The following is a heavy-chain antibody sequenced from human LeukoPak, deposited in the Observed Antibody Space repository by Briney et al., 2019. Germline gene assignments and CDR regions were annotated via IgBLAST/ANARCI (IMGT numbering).Heavy chain of an antibody. D-gene: IGHD2-21*02. Sequence: ASVKVSCKASGYTFTSYYMHWVRQAPGQGLEWMGGITPIFRTPNYAQKFQGRVTITAVESMSTAYMELSSLRSEDTAVYYCARGWLAEITVVTPYNYWGQGTLVTVSS. CDR2: ITPIFRTP. J-gene: IGHJ4*02. V-gene: IGHV1-69*13. CDR3: ARGWLAEITVVTPYNY. CDR1: GYTFTSYY.